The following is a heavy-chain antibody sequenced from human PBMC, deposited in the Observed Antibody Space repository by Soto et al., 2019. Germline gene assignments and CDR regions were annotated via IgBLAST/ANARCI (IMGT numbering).Heavy chain of an antibody. CDR1: GFTISNAW. J-gene: IGHJ6*02. CDR3: TSGSVEGV. CDR2: IKTNGEGGTT. Sequence: EAQLVESRGGLVKPGGSLRLSCAASGFTISNAWMNWVRQAPGKGLEWVGRIKTNGEGGTTDYAAPVKGRFVISRDDSKNTLYLQMNSLRPDDTAVYYCTSGSVEGVWGQGTTVTVSS. V-gene: IGHV3-15*07. D-gene: IGHD2-15*01.